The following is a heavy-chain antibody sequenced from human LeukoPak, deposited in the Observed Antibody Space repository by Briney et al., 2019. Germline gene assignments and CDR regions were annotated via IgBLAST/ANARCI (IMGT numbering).Heavy chain of an antibody. CDR1: GGSISSSSYS. D-gene: IGHD5-18*01. Sequence: PSETLSLTCTVSGGSISSSSYSWGWIRQPPGKGLEWIGSIYYSGSTYYNPSLKSRVTISVDTSKNQFSLKLSSVTAADTAVYYCARRRYSYGPFFDYWGQGTLATVSS. V-gene: IGHV4-39*01. CDR3: ARRRYSYGPFFDY. CDR2: IYYSGST. J-gene: IGHJ4*02.